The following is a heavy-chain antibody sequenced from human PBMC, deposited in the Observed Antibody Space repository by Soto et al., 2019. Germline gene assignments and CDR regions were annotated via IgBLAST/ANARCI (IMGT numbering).Heavy chain of an antibody. V-gene: IGHV1-18*01. D-gene: IGHD2-8*01. CDR2: ISGYNGDT. Sequence: QGQLVQSGPEAKKPGASVKVSCKASGYTFSRYGISWVRQAPGQGLEWMGWISGYNGDTKYAQKVQGRVTMTIDTTTYTAYMVLRSLTSDDAAIYYCAKNGHPPYYYYGMDVWGQGTTVTVSS. J-gene: IGHJ6*02. CDR3: AKNGHPPYYYYGMDV. CDR1: GYTFSRYG.